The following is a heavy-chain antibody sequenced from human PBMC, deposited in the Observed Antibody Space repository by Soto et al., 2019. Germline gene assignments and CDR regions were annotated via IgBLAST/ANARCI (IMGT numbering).Heavy chain of an antibody. Sequence: QVQLVQCGAEVKKPGSSVKVSCKASGGTFSSYAISWVRQAPGQGLEWMGGIIPIFGTANYAQKFQGRVTITADESTSTAYMELSSLRSEDTAVYYCARDGEDIVLVPAAMPEYGMDVWGQGTTVTVSS. CDR3: ARDGEDIVLVPAAMPEYGMDV. CDR2: IIPIFGTA. J-gene: IGHJ6*02. D-gene: IGHD2-2*01. CDR1: GGTFSSYA. V-gene: IGHV1-69*12.